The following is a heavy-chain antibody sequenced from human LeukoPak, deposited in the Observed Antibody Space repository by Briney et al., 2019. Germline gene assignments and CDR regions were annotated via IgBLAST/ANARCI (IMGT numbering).Heavy chain of an antibody. CDR3: ARDFPESKGWGLDP. CDR2: IYHSGST. CDR1: GGSISSYY. D-gene: IGHD1-14*01. J-gene: IGHJ5*02. V-gene: IGHV4-59*01. Sequence: SETLSLTCTVSGGSISSYYWSWIRQTPWMGLEWIGYIYHSGSTKYNPSLKSRVTISVDTSKNQFSLKLSSVTAADTAVYYCARDFPESKGWGLDPWGQGTLVTVSS.